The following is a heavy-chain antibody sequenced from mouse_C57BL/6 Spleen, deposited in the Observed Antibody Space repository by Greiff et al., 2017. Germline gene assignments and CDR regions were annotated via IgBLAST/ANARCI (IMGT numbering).Heavy chain of an antibody. Sequence: EVQLQQSGAELVKPGASVKLSCTASGFNIKDYYMPWVKQRTEQGLEWIGRIDPEDGETKYAPKFQGKDTITADTSSNTAYLQRNSLTSEDTADYYYARRVYFDVWGTGTTVTVST. V-gene: IGHV14-2*01. CDR2: IDPEDGET. CDR1: GFNIKDYY. CDR3: ARRVYFDV. J-gene: IGHJ1*03.